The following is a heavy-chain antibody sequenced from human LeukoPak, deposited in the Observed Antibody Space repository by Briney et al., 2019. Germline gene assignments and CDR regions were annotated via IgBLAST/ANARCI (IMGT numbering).Heavy chain of an antibody. CDR2: ISYDGSNK. J-gene: IGHJ4*02. Sequence: PGGSLRLSCSASGFTFSSYAMHWVRQAPGKGLEWVAVISYDGSNKYYADSVKGRFTISRDNSKNTLYLQMNSLRAEDTAVYYCARDPSATLDYWGQGTLVTVSS. CDR3: ARDPSATLDY. CDR1: GFTFSSYA. V-gene: IGHV3-30-3*01. D-gene: IGHD5-24*01.